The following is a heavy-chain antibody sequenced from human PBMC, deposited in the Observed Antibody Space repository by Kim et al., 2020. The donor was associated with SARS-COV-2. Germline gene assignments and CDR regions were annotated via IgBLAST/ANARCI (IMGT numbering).Heavy chain of an antibody. V-gene: IGHV3-11*01. J-gene: IGHJ4*02. CDR2: ISTRGESI. Sequence: GVSLRLSCAASGLSFSDSYMNWVRQAPGKGLEWLSFISTRGESIFYADSVEGRFTISRDNAKNSLYLQMNYLRDEDTAVYYCARSGNGYNAFGIWGQG. CDR1: GLSFSDSY. D-gene: IGHD5-12*01. CDR3: ARSGNGYNAFGI.